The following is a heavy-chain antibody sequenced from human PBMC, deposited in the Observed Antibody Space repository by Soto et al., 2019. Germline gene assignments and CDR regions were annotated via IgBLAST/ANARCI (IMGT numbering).Heavy chain of an antibody. D-gene: IGHD2-15*01. CDR2: IYYSGST. CDR3: ARHTPAISISDH. CDR1: GDSITSNSYF. J-gene: IGHJ4*02. V-gene: IGHV4-39*01. Sequence: PSETLSLTCTVSGDSITSNSYFWAWIRQPPGKGLEWIGSIYYSGSTYYNPSLKSRVTISVDTSKNQFSLKLSSVTAADTAVYYCARHTPAISISDHWGQGTLVTVSS.